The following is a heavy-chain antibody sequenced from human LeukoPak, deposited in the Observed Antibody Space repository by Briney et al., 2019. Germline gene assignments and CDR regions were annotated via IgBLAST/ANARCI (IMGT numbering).Heavy chain of an antibody. CDR2: IKSNSDGGAT. CDR3: ATRPTPGDYPLDY. V-gene: IGHV3-15*01. D-gene: IGHD4-17*01. CDR1: GLIFSNAW. J-gene: IGHJ4*02. Sequence: PGGSLSLSSSASGLIFSNAWLNWVRQAPGKGREWVGRIKSNSDGGATDYAAPVKGRLTISRDDSKNTLYLQMSSLKTEDTAVYYCATRPTPGDYPLDYWGQGTLVTVSS.